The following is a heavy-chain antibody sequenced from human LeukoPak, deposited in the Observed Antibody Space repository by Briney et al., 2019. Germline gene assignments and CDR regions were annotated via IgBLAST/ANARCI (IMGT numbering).Heavy chain of an antibody. J-gene: IGHJ5*02. D-gene: IGHD3-10*01. CDR3: ARHRRLLWFGESPNNWFDP. CDR1: GGSFSGYY. CDR2: INHSGST. Sequence: PSETLSLTCAVYGGSFSGYYWSWIRQPPGKGLEWIGEINHSGSTNYNPSLKSRVTISVDTSKNQFSLKLSSVTAADTAVYYCARHRRLLWFGESPNNWFDPWGQGTLVTVSS. V-gene: IGHV4-34*01.